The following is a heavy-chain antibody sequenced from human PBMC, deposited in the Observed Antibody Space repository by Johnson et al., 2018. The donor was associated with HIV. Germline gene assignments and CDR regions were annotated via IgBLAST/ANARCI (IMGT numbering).Heavy chain of an antibody. CDR3: ARDSSSGWYPHAFDI. J-gene: IGHJ3*02. V-gene: IGHV3-11*04. D-gene: IGHD6-19*01. Sequence: QVQLVESGGGLVKPGGSLRLSCAASGFTFSDYYMTWIRQAPGKGLEWVSYISSSGSTIYYAASVGGRFTISRDNAKNSLYLQMNSLGAEDTAVYYCARDSSSGWYPHAFDIWGQGTMVTVSS. CDR1: GFTFSDYY. CDR2: ISSSGSTI.